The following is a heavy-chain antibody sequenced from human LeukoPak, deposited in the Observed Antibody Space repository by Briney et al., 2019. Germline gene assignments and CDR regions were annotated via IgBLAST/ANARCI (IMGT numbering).Heavy chain of an antibody. CDR3: ARRRGYSYDNWYFDL. CDR1: GFTFSSYA. Sequence: GSLRLSCAASGFTFSSYAMSWVRQAPGKGLEWIGSIYYSGSTYYNPSLKSRVTISVDTSKNQFSLKLSSVTAADTAVYYCARRRGYSYDNWYFDLWGRGTLVTVSS. J-gene: IGHJ2*01. V-gene: IGHV4-39*01. D-gene: IGHD5-18*01. CDR2: IYYSGST.